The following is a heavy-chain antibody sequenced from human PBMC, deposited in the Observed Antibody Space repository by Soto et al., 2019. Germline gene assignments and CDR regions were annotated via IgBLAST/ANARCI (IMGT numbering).Heavy chain of an antibody. CDR1: GFTFSSYG. D-gene: IGHD2-2*01. CDR3: AKDNCVSTSCYRLYNWFDP. CDR2: IAYDGSNK. Sequence: QVQLVESGGGVVQPGRSLRLSCVASGFTFSSYGMHWVRQAPGKGLEWVAVIAYDGSNKYYADSVKGRFTISRDNSKNTRYLQMNSRGAEDTAVYYCAKDNCVSTSCYRLYNWFDPWGQGTLVTVSS. V-gene: IGHV3-30*18. J-gene: IGHJ5*02.